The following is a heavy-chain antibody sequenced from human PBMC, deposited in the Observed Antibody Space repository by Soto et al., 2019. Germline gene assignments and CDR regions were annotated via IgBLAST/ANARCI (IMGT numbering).Heavy chain of an antibody. J-gene: IGHJ6*03. Sequence: GASVKVSCKASGYTFTSYGISWVRQAPGQGLEWMGWISPNSGSTNYAQKLQGRVTMTRDTSTSTAYMELSRLRSDDTAVYYCARAKAYSSSWYKSSYYYYMDVWGKGTTVTVSS. V-gene: IGHV1-18*01. CDR2: ISPNSGST. D-gene: IGHD6-13*01. CDR1: GYTFTSYG. CDR3: ARAKAYSSSWYKSSYYYYMDV.